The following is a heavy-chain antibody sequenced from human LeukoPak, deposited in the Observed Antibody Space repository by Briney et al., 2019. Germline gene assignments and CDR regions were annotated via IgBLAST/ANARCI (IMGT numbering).Heavy chain of an antibody. CDR2: IRSKAYGGTA. Sequence: LSLTCAVYGGSFSGYYWSWVRQAPGKGLEWVGFIRSKAYGGTAEYAASVKGRFTISRDDSKSIAYLQMNSLKTEDTAVYYCTRLDYYDSSGYYYGWNYFDYWGQGTLVTVSS. CDR3: TRLDYYDSSGYYYGWNYFDY. D-gene: IGHD3-22*01. V-gene: IGHV3-49*04. J-gene: IGHJ4*02. CDR1: GGSFSGYY.